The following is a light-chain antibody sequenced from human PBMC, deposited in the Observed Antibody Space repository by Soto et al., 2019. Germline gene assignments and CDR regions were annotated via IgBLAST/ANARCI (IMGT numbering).Light chain of an antibody. CDR1: QSVSSNY. CDR3: QQYGNSPYT. Sequence: EIVLTQSPGTLSLSPGEGATLSYRASQSVSSNYLAWYQQKPGQAPRLLIYSASSRATGIPDRFSGSGSGTDFTLTISRLEPEDFAVYYCQQYGNSPYTFGQGTKLEIK. V-gene: IGKV3-20*01. J-gene: IGKJ2*01. CDR2: SAS.